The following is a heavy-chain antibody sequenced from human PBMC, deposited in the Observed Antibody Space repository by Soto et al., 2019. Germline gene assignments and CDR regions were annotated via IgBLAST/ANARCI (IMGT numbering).Heavy chain of an antibody. D-gene: IGHD3-22*01. CDR3: ARGGSGYTWFNEF. J-gene: IGHJ4*02. CDR2: IIPVFQTA. CDR1: GGLFSSYP. Sequence: QEQLVQSGAEMKKPGSSVKVSCKASGGLFSSYPISWVRQVPGQGLEWMGGIIPVFQTAYYTQRFQGRVTITADEYTNTAYMERSSLRSEDTAIYYCARGGSGYTWFNEFWGQGTLVTVSS. V-gene: IGHV1-69*01.